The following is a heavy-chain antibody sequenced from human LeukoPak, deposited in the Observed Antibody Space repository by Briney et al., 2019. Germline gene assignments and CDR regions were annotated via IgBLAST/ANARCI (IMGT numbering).Heavy chain of an antibody. V-gene: IGHV3-74*01. CDR2: IKTDGSST. CDR1: GFTFRSYW. Sequence: WGSLRLSCAASGFTFRSYWMHWVRQAPGKGLVWVSRIKTDGSSTNYADSVKGRFTISRDNAKNTLYLQMNALRAEDTAVYFCARESYSSGSYYFDYWGQGTLVTVSS. J-gene: IGHJ4*02. D-gene: IGHD3-22*01. CDR3: ARESYSSGSYYFDY.